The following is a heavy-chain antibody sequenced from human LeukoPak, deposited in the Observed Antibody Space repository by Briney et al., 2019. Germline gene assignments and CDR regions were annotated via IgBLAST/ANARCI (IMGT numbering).Heavy chain of an antibody. CDR3: ARVLIVVVPAAIEYYFDY. J-gene: IGHJ4*02. D-gene: IGHD2-2*02. CDR2: INPSGGST. Sequence: GASVKVSCKASGYTFTSYYMYWVRQAPGQGLEWMGIINPSGGSTSYAQKFQGRVTMTRDTSTSTVYMEMSSLRSEDTAVYYCARVLIVVVPAAIEYYFDYWGQGTLVTVSS. V-gene: IGHV1-46*01. CDR1: GYTFTSYY.